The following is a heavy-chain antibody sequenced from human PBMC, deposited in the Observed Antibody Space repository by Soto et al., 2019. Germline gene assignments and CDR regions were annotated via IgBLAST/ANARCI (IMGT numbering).Heavy chain of an antibody. J-gene: IGHJ6*02. D-gene: IGHD3-10*01. Sequence: GGSLRLSCAASGFTFSSYSMNWVRQAPGKGLEWVSYISSSSSTIYYADSVKGRFTISRDNAKNSLYLQMNSLRDEDTAVYYCARDKDPTLLLSYYGMDVWGQGTTVTVSS. V-gene: IGHV3-48*02. CDR2: ISSSSSTI. CDR3: ARDKDPTLLLSYYGMDV. CDR1: GFTFSSYS.